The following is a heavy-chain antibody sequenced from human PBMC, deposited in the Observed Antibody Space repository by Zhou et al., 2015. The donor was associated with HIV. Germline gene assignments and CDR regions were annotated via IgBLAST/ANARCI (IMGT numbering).Heavy chain of an antibody. CDR2: ISWDGGST. CDR1: GFTFDDYT. Sequence: EVQLVESGGIVVQPGGSLRLSCAGSGFTFDDYTMHWVSLISWDGGSTYYADSVKGRFTISRDNRKNSLYLQMNSLRTEDTALYYCAKGYSSSSIGQVDYWGQGTLVTVSS. J-gene: IGHJ4*02. CDR3: AKGYSSSSIGQVDY. D-gene: IGHD6-6*01. V-gene: IGHV3-43*01.